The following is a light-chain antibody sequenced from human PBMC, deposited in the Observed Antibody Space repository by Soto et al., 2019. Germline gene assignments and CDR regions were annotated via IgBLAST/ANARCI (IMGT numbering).Light chain of an antibody. J-gene: IGLJ3*02. CDR3: ATWDRSLSGGV. CDR2: RNN. Sequence: QSVLTQPPSASGTPGQRVDISCSGSSSNIGTNYVYWYQQLPGTAPKLLMYRNNQRPSGVPDRFSGSKSGTSASLAISGPRSEDGATYSCATWDRSLSGGVFGGGTKLPVL. V-gene: IGLV1-47*01. CDR1: SSNIGTNY.